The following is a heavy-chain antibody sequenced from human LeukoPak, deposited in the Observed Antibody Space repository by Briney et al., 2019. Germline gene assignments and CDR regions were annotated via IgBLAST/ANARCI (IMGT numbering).Heavy chain of an antibody. CDR2: ISGSGGST. CDR3: AKFLATPY. Sequence: GGSLRLSCAASGFTFSRYAMSWVRQAPGKGVGWVSAISGSGGSTYYAYSVKGRFTISRDNSKNTMYLQMNSLRAEDWVVYYCAKFLATPYWGQGTLVTVSS. V-gene: IGHV3-23*01. CDR1: GFTFSRYA. J-gene: IGHJ4*02. D-gene: IGHD1-26*01.